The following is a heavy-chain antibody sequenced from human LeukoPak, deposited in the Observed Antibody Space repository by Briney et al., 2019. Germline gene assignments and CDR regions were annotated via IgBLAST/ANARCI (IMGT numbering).Heavy chain of an antibody. V-gene: IGHV3-33*01. CDR2: IWYDGSNK. Sequence: GGSLRLSCAASGFTFSSYGMHWDRQAPGKGLEWVAVIWYDGSNKYYADSVKGRFTISRDNSKNTLYLQMNSLRAEDTAVYYCARDPTGSSGWAPEYYFDYWGQGTLVTVSS. J-gene: IGHJ4*02. CDR3: ARDPTGSSGWAPEYYFDY. D-gene: IGHD6-19*01. CDR1: GFTFSSYG.